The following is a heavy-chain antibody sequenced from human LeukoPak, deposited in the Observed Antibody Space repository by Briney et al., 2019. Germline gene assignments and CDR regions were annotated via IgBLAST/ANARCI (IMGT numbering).Heavy chain of an antibody. CDR3: ASTYSYGYTGSDY. CDR1: GYSFTSYW. V-gene: IGHV5-10-1*01. CDR2: IDPSDSYT. Sequence: RGESLKISCKGSGYSFTSYWISWVRQMPGKGLEWMGRIDPSDSYTNYSPSFQGHVTISADKSISTAYLQWSSLKASDTAMYYCASTYSYGYTGSDYWGQGTLVTVSS. J-gene: IGHJ4*02. D-gene: IGHD5-18*01.